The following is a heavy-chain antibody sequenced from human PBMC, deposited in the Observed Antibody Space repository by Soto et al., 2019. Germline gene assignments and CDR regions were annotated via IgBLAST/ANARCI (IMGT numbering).Heavy chain of an antibody. CDR2: INTFNGNT. Sequence: ASVKVSCKASGYTFTGYYMHWVRQAPGQGLEWMGGINTFNGNTKYAQKLQGRVTLTTDTFTSTAYMELRGLRSDDTAVYYCAREDTAVALDFWGQGTLVTVSS. CDR1: GYTFTGYY. D-gene: IGHD5-18*01. V-gene: IGHV1-18*04. J-gene: IGHJ4*02. CDR3: AREDTAVALDF.